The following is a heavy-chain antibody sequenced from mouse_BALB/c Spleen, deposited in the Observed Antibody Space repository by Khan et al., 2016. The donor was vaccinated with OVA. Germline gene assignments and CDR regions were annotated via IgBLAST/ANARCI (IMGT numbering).Heavy chain of an antibody. V-gene: IGHV3-2*02. CDR1: GYSITSGYA. J-gene: IGHJ2*01. Sequence: VQLQQSGPGLVKPSQSLSLTCTVTGYSITSGYAWNWIRQFPGNKLEWMGYISYSGVTSYTPSLQSRLSITRDTSKNQFFLQLNSVTTEDTATYYCARGNYYGYYFDYWGQGTTLTVSS. CDR3: ARGNYYGYYFDY. CDR2: ISYSGVT. D-gene: IGHD1-1*01.